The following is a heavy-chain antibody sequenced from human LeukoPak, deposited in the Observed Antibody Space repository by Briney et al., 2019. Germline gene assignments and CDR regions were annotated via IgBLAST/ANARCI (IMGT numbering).Heavy chain of an antibody. D-gene: IGHD3-10*01. Sequence: ASVKVSCKASGYTFTSYYIHWVRQAPGQGLEWMGIINPSGGGTSYAQKFQGRVTMTRDTSTSTVYMELSRLRSDDTAVYYCARSPPPYYYGSGLNFDYWGQGTLVTVSS. V-gene: IGHV1-46*01. CDR3: ARSPPPYYYGSGLNFDY. J-gene: IGHJ4*02. CDR1: GYTFTSYY. CDR2: INPSGGGT.